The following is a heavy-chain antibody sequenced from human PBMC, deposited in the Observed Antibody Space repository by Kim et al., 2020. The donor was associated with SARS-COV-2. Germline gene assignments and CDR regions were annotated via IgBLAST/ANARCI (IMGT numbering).Heavy chain of an antibody. CDR2: IIPIFGTA. Sequence: SVKVSCKASGGTFSSYAISWVRQAPGQGLEWMGGIIPIFGTANYAQKFQGRVTITADESTSTAYMELSSLRSEDTAVYYCARGLELERRWFDPWGQGTLVTVSS. V-gene: IGHV1-69*13. CDR3: ARGLELERRWFDP. J-gene: IGHJ5*02. D-gene: IGHD1-1*01. CDR1: GGTFSSYA.